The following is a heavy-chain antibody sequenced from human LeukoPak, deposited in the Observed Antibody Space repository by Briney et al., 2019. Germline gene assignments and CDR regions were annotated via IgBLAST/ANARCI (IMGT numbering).Heavy chain of an antibody. CDR2: ISSSSSYI. CDR3: AREDGGSGWY. CDR1: GFTFSSYS. V-gene: IGHV3-21*01. D-gene: IGHD6-19*01. J-gene: IGHJ4*02. Sequence: GGSLRLSCAASGFTFSSYSMNGVRQAPGKGLEWVSSISSSSSYIYYADSVKGRFTISRDNAKNSLYLQMNSLRDEDTAVYYCAREDGGSGWYWGQGTLVTVSS.